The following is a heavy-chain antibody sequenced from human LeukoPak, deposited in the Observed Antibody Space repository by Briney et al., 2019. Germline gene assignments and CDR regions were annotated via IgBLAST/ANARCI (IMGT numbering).Heavy chain of an antibody. J-gene: IGHJ4*02. CDR2: ISAYNGNT. CDR1: GGSFSNYA. Sequence: ASVKVSCKASGGSFSNYAITWVRQAPGQGLEWMGWISAYNGNTNYAQKLQGRVTMTTDTSTSTAYMELRSLRSDDTAVYYCAREGIGGSYYAPDYWGQGTLVTVSS. CDR3: AREGIGGSYYAPDY. D-gene: IGHD1-26*01. V-gene: IGHV1-18*01.